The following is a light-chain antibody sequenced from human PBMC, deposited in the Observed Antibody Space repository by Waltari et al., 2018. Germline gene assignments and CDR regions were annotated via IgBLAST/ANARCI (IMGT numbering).Light chain of an antibody. V-gene: IGLV1-47*01. CDR2: RFN. CDR1: SSNIGNNY. CDR3: TAWDDSLSGWV. J-gene: IGLJ3*02. Sequence: QSVLTQPPSASGTPGQRVTISCSGSSSNIGNNYVFWSQQLPGMAPKLLIYRFNERPSGVPSRISGSKSGTSAALAISGLRSDDEADYYCTAWDDSLSGWVFGGGTKVTVL.